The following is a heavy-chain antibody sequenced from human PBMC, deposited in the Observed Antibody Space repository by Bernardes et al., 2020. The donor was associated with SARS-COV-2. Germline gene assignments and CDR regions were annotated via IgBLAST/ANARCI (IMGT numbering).Heavy chain of an antibody. Sequence: SKTLSLTCTVSGGSIGTYYWSWIRQPAGKGLEWIGRIYTSGSTNYNPSLKSRVTMSVDTSRNQFSLNLSSVTAADPAVYYCARGSLKVDYWGQGTLVTVSS. CDR2: IYTSGST. J-gene: IGHJ4*02. CDR1: GGSIGTYY. CDR3: ARGSLKVDY. V-gene: IGHV4-4*07.